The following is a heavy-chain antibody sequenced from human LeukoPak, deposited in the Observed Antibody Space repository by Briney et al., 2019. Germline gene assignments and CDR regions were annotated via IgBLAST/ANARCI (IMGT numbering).Heavy chain of an antibody. J-gene: IGHJ4*02. Sequence: GGSLRLSCAASGFTFSSSAMSWVRQVPGKGLEWVSGISGSGDNTYYADSVKGRFTISRDNSKNTLYVQVNSLGTEDTAAYYCAKGSYYDSSGSFYFDYWGQGTLVTVSS. CDR2: ISGSGDNT. D-gene: IGHD3-22*01. CDR1: GFTFSSSA. V-gene: IGHV3-23*01. CDR3: AKGSYYDSSGSFYFDY.